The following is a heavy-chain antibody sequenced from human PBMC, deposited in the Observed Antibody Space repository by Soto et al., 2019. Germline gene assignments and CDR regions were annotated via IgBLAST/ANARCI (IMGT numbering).Heavy chain of an antibody. CDR3: ARGYCSTTSCYSVSYGMDV. Sequence: QVQLQESGPGLVKPSQTLSLTCTVSAGSISSGFYYWSWIRQHPGKGLEWIGYIYSTGSTYYNPSLKSRVSISVDTSHKPFSLKLTSVTAADTAVYYCARGYCSTTSCYSVSYGMDVWGQGTTVTVSS. D-gene: IGHD2-2*02. V-gene: IGHV4-31*03. CDR1: AGSISSGFYY. CDR2: IYSTGST. J-gene: IGHJ6*02.